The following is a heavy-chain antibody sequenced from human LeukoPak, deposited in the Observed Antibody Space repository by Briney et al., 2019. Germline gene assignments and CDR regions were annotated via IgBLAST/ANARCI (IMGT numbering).Heavy chain of an antibody. V-gene: IGHV5-51*01. CDR2: IYPGDSDI. Sequence: GESLKISCKGSGYKFTNYWIGWVRQMPGKGLDWIGIIYPGDSDIRYSPSFQGQVTISADKSISTAYLQWSSLKASDTAMYFCTRSPRSGYYMGSFDYWGQGTLVTVSS. CDR1: GYKFTNYW. CDR3: TRSPRSGYYMGSFDY. D-gene: IGHD5-12*01. J-gene: IGHJ4*02.